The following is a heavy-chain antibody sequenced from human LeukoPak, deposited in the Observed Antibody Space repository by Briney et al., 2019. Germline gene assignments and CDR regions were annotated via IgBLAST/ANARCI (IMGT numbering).Heavy chain of an antibody. Sequence: PGGSLRLSCAASGFTFSSYWMHWVRQAPGKGLVWISRINSDGSSTSYADSVESRFTISRDNAKNTLYLQMNSLRAEDTAVYYCARDEEQQLLDYWGQGTLVTVSS. D-gene: IGHD6-13*01. CDR3: ARDEEQQLLDY. V-gene: IGHV3-74*01. CDR1: GFTFSSYW. J-gene: IGHJ4*02. CDR2: INSDGSST.